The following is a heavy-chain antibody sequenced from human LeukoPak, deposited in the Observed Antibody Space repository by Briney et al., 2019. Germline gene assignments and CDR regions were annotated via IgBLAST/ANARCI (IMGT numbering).Heavy chain of an antibody. J-gene: IGHJ6*02. CDR2: IIPIFGTA. D-gene: IGHD5-12*01. V-gene: IGHV1-69*05. CDR1: GYTFTSYG. CDR3: ATPGGYTAQGMDV. Sequence: GASVKVSCKASGYTFTSYGISWVRQAPGQGLEWMGGIIPIFGTANYAQKFQGRVTITTDESTSTAYMELSSLRSEDTAVYYCATPGGYTAQGMDVWGQGTTVTVSS.